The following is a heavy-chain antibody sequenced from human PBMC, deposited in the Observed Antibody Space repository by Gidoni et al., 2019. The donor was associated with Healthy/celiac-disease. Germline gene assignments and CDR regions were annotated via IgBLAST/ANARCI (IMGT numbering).Heavy chain of an antibody. CDR2: ST. V-gene: IGHV4-39*01. Sequence: STYYNPSLKSRVTISVDTSKNQFSLKLSSVTAADTAVYYCARHRHQQLNYYMDVWGKGTTVTVSS. D-gene: IGHD6-13*01. J-gene: IGHJ6*03. CDR3: ARHRHQQLNYYMDV.